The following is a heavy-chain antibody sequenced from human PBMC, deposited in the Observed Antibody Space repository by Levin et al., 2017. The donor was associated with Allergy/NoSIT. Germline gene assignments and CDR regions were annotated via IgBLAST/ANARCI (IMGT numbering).Heavy chain of an antibody. D-gene: IGHD1-26*01. J-gene: IGHJ4*02. CDR2: INSDESTT. CDR1: GFTFSSYW. Sequence: GESLKISCAASGFTFSSYWMHWVRQAPGKGLVWVSRINSDESTTTYADSVKGRFTISRDNAKNTLYLQMNSLRAEDTAVYYCARGGGGSYSHYWGQGTLVTVSS. CDR3: ARGGGGSYSHY. V-gene: IGHV3-74*01.